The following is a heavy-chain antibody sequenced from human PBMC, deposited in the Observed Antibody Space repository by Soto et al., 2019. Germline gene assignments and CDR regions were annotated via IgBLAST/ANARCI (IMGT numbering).Heavy chain of an antibody. CDR2: IYYSGST. V-gene: IGHV4-31*03. Sequence: TSETLSLTCTVSGGSIISGGYYWIWIRQHPGKGLEWIGYIYYSGSTYYNPSLKSRVTISVDTSKNQFSLKLSSVTAADTAVYYCARGAPYYYDSSGYSPVFDYWGQGTLVTVSS. J-gene: IGHJ4*02. D-gene: IGHD3-22*01. CDR3: ARGAPYYYDSSGYSPVFDY. CDR1: GGSIISGGYY.